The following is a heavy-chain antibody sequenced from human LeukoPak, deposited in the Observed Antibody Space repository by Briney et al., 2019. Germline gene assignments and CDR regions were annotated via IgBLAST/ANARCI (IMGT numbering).Heavy chain of an antibody. Sequence: PGGSLRLSCAASGFTFSSYSMNWVRQAPGKGLEWASSISSSSSYIYYADSVKGRFTISRDNAKNSLYLQMNSLRAEDTAVYYCASRYYDSSGPGLDYWGQGTLVTVSS. J-gene: IGHJ4*02. CDR3: ASRYYDSSGPGLDY. CDR2: ISSSSSYI. V-gene: IGHV3-21*01. CDR1: GFTFSSYS. D-gene: IGHD3-22*01.